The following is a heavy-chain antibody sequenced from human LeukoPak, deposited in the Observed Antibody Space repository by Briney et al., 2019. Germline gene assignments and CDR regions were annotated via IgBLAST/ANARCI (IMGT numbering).Heavy chain of an antibody. CDR3: ARDPPRDFGVVIMGGDYYMDV. J-gene: IGHJ6*03. V-gene: IGHV1-69*01. CDR1: GGTFISYA. Sequence: SVKVSCKASGGTFISYAISWVRQAPGQGLEWMGGIIPIFGTANYAQKFQGRVTITADESTSTAYMELCSLRSEDTAVYYCARDPPRDFGVVIMGGDYYMDVWGKGTTVAVSS. CDR2: IIPIFGTA. D-gene: IGHD3-3*01.